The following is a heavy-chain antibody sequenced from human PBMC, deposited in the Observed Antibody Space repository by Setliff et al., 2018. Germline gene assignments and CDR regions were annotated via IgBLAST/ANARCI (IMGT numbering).Heavy chain of an antibody. V-gene: IGHV4-34*01. CDR1: GGSFSGYY. J-gene: IGHJ4*02. CDR3: ARSFSRREKFLLDY. CDR2: INHSGST. Sequence: LSLTCAVYGGSFSGYYWSWIRQPPGKGLEWIGEINHSGSTNYNPSLKSRVTISVDTSKNQFSLKLSSVTAADTAVYYCARSFSRREKFLLDYWGQGALVTVSS.